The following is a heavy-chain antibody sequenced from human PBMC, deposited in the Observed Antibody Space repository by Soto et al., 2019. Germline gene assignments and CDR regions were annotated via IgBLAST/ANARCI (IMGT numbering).Heavy chain of an antibody. D-gene: IGHD3-3*01. CDR2: ISAYNGNT. J-gene: IGHJ6*02. V-gene: IGHV1-18*01. Sequence: ASVKVSCKASGYTFTSYGISWVRQAPGQGLEWMGWISAYNGNTNYAQKLQGRVTMTTDTSTSTAYMELRSLRSDDTAVYYCARGWSGFMPSYYYWVDVWGQGTTVTLAS. CDR1: GYTFTSYG. CDR3: ARGWSGFMPSYYYWVDV.